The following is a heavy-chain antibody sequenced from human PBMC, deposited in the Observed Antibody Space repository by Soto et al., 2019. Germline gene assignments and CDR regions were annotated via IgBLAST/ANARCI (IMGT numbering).Heavy chain of an antibody. Sequence: EVQLVESGGGLVQPGGSLRLSCAASGFTFSRYWMSWVRQAPGKGLEWVANIKQDGSEKYYVESVKGRFTMSRDNTKNSPYLQMNSLRAEETAVYYCVRDDTRSNNDFWSGHYTTDAFDIWGQGRMVTVSS. J-gene: IGHJ3*02. CDR1: GFTFSRYW. CDR2: IKQDGSEK. D-gene: IGHD3-3*01. CDR3: VRDDTRSNNDFWSGHYTTDAFDI. V-gene: IGHV3-7*01.